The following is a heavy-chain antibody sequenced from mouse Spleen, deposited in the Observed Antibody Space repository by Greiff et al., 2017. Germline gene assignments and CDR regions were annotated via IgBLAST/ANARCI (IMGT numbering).Heavy chain of an antibody. CDR1: GFTFRDYG. CDR2: ISNLAYSI. D-gene: IGHD2-14*01. J-gene: IGHJ1*01. V-gene: IGHV5-15*01. CDR3: ARQGVHHWYFDV. Sequence: EVMLVESGGGLVKPGGFLKLSCAASGFTFRDYGMAWVRQAPGKGPEWVAFISNLAYSIYYADTVTGRFTISRENAKNTLYLEMSSLRSEDTAMYYCARQGVHHWYFDVWGAGTTVTVSS.